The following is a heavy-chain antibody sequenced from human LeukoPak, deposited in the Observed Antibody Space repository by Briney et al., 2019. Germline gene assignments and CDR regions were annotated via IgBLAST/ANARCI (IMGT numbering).Heavy chain of an antibody. CDR3: ARETGIIGRDSRVDY. CDR1: GFTFSRHG. D-gene: IGHD1-14*01. Sequence: GGSLRLSCAASGFTFSRHGMHWVRQAPRQGLERVAIIRYDGSEKYYADSVEGRFTISKDNSRDTLYLEMDSLRVDHTAVYYCARETGIIGRDSRVDYWGQGALVTVSS. J-gene: IGHJ4*02. V-gene: IGHV3-30*12. CDR2: IRYDGSEK.